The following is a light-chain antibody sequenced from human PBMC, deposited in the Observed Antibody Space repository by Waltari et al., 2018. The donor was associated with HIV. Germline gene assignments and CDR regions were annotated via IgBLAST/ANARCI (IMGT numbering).Light chain of an antibody. Sequence: QSALTQPPSASGSPGQSVTISCTRTSSDVGSFKYVSWYQQHPGKAPKLRIYDVTTWPSGVPDRFSGSKSGNTASLTVSGLQAEDEADYYCSSYGGGNTVLFGGGTRLTVL. CDR3: SSYGGGNTVL. J-gene: IGLJ3*02. CDR2: DVT. CDR1: SSDVGSFKY. V-gene: IGLV2-8*01.